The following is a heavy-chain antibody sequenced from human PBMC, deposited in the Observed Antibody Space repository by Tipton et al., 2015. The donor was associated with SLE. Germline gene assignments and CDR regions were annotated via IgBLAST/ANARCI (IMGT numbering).Heavy chain of an antibody. Sequence: SLRLSCAASGFTFSSYSMNWVRQAPGKGLEWVSYISSDSSTIYYADSVKGRFTISRDNAKNSLYLQMNSLRAEDTAVYYCAKDQQLGVDYWGQGTLVTVSS. CDR1: GFTFSSYS. CDR2: ISSDSSTI. CDR3: AKDQQLGVDY. J-gene: IGHJ4*02. V-gene: IGHV3-48*01. D-gene: IGHD6-6*01.